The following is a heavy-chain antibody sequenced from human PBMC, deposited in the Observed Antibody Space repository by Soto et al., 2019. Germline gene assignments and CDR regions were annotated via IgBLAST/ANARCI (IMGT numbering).Heavy chain of an antibody. Sequence: EVLLVESGGGLIQPGGSLRLSCAASGLTVSSNYMGWVRQAPGKGLEWVSLLYIDGEIRHYGDSAKGRFTISRDNSKNTLYLQMTSLRAEDTAVYYCARDMGVTGYYHYFDNWGLGTLVTVSS. D-gene: IGHD3-9*01. J-gene: IGHJ4*02. CDR3: ARDMGVTGYYHYFDN. CDR1: GLTVSSNY. V-gene: IGHV3-53*01. CDR2: LYIDGEI.